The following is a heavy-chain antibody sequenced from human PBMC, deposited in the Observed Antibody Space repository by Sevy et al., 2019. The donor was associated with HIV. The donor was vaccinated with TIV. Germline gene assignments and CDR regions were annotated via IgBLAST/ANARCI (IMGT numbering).Heavy chain of an antibody. CDR2: IYPGDSDT. Sequence: GESLKISCKGSGYSFTSYWIGWVRQMPGKGLEWMGIIYPGDSDTRYSPSFQGQVTITADKSISTAYLQWSSRKASDTAMYYCARHKRYCSGGSCYYYYGMDVWGQGTTVTVSS. CDR1: GYSFTSYW. CDR3: ARHKRYCSGGSCYYYYGMDV. J-gene: IGHJ6*02. D-gene: IGHD2-15*01. V-gene: IGHV5-51*01.